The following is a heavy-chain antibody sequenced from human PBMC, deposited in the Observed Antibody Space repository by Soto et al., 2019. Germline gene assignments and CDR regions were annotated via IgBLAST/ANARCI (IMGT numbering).Heavy chain of an antibody. CDR3: ARDLEMATTKNLGWEFGY. CDR2: IYYSGST. V-gene: IGHV4-30-4*01. Sequence: QVQLQESGPGLVKPSQTLSLTCTVSGGSISSGDYYWSWIRQPPGKGLEWIGYIYYSGSTYYNPSLKSRVTISVDTSKNQFSLKLSSVTAADTAVYYCARDLEMATTKNLGWEFGYWGQGTLVTVSS. D-gene: IGHD5-12*01. J-gene: IGHJ4*02. CDR1: GGSISSGDYY.